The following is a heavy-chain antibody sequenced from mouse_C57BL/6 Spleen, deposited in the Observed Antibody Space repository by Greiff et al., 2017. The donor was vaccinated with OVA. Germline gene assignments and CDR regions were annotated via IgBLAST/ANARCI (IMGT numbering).Heavy chain of an antibody. CDR1: GYTFTDYN. D-gene: IGHD1-1*01. CDR3: ASGSNYYGSSYFFDY. V-gene: IGHV1-22*01. CDR2: INPNNGGT. J-gene: IGHJ2*01. Sequence: VQLQQSGPELVKPGASVKMSCKASGYTFTDYNMHWVKQSHGKSLEWIGYINPNNGGTSYNQKFKGKATLTVNKSSSTAYMELRSLTSEDSAVYYCASGSNYYGSSYFFDYWGQGTTLTVSS.